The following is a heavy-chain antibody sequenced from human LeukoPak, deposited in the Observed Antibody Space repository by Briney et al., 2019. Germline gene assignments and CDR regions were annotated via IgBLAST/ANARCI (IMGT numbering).Heavy chain of an antibody. V-gene: IGHV3-21*04. CDR1: GFTFSS. J-gene: IGHJ4*02. CDR3: AKAAYGSESYYDPFDY. Sequence: GGFLRLSCAASGFTFSSMNWVRQAPGKGLEWVSSISGSSSYIYYADSVKGRFTISRDNAKNSLYLQMNSLRAEDTAVYYCAKAAYGSESYYDPFDYWGQGTLVTVSS. D-gene: IGHD3-10*01. CDR2: ISGSSSYI.